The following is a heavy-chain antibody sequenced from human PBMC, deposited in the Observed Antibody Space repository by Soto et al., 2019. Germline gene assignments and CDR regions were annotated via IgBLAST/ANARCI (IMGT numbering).Heavy chain of an antibody. CDR1: GYTVTRYW. CDR3: AIQRDFAFDY. J-gene: IGHJ4*02. Sequence: GESLKISCKGSGYTVTRYWIGWVRQMPGKGLEWMAFVYPGDSEGRYSPSFQGQITISADKSINTAYPQWRSLKASDTAIYYCAIQRDFAFDYWGLGTLVTVSS. CDR2: VYPGDSEG. V-gene: IGHV5-51*01.